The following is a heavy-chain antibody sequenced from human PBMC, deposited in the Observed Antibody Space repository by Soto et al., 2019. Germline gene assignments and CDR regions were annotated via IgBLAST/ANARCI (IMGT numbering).Heavy chain of an antibody. CDR1: GGSISSGGYY. Sequence: QVQLQESGPGLVKPSQTLSLTCTVSGGSISSGGYYWSWIRQHPGKGLEWIGYIYYSGSTYYNPSLKIPVTISVDTSKNQFSLKLSSVTAADTAVYYCARDSGTVVVADTPSFDIWGQGTMVTVSS. CDR3: ARDSGTVVVADTPSFDI. D-gene: IGHD2-15*01. V-gene: IGHV4-31*01. J-gene: IGHJ3*02. CDR2: IYYSGST.